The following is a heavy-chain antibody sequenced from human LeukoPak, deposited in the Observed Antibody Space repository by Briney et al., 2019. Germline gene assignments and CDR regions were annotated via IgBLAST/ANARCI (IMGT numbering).Heavy chain of an antibody. D-gene: IGHD6-19*01. V-gene: IGHV3-30*02. J-gene: IGHJ1*01. CDR1: GFTFSGFG. CDR2: IRYDGSNK. Sequence: GGSLRLSCAASGFTFSGFGMHWVRQAPGKGLEWVAFIRYDGSNKYYADSVKGRFTVSRDNSNNTLYLQMYSLRAEDTAVYYCAKSIPAIAVAVSTQQWGQGTLVTVSS. CDR3: AKSIPAIAVAVSTQQ.